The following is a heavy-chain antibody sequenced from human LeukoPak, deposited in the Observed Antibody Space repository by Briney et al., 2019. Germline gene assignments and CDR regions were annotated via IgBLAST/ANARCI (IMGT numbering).Heavy chain of an antibody. D-gene: IGHD6-13*01. CDR3: TLGSLYSRSWYGDY. V-gene: IGHV3-23*01. CDR2: ISGEGGST. Sequence: GGSLRLSCAAPGFSFYTYAMTWVRQAPGKGLEWVSAISGEGGSTYYAVSVKGRFTISRDNSKNTLYLQMNGLRAEDTAVYYATLGSLYSRSWYGDYWGQGTLVTVSS. J-gene: IGHJ4*02. CDR1: GFSFYTYA.